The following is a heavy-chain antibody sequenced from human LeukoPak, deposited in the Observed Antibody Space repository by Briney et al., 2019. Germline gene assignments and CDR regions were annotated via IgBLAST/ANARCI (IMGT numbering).Heavy chain of an antibody. D-gene: IGHD3-10*01. V-gene: IGHV1-69*05. CDR3: ARDLEYGSGSYGNWFDP. CDR1: GGTFSSYA. Sequence: SVKVSCKASGGTFSSYAISWVRQAPGQGLEWMGGIIPIFGTANYAQKFQGRVTITTDESTSTAYMELSSLRSEDTAVYYCARDLEYGSGSYGNWFDPWGQGTLVTVSS. J-gene: IGHJ5*02. CDR2: IIPIFGTA.